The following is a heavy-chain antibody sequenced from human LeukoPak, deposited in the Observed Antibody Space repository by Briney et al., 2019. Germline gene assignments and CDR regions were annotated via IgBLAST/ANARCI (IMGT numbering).Heavy chain of an antibody. D-gene: IGHD3-10*01. CDR1: GFTFSGSA. J-gene: IGHJ4*02. CDR2: IRSKANSYAT. V-gene: IGHV3-73*01. CDR3: ATSWKRITMVRGVIAFFPFGY. Sequence: PGGSLRLSCAASGFTFSGSAMHWVRQASGKGLEWVGRIRSKANSYATAYAASVKGRFTISRDDSKNTAYLQMNSLKTEDTAVYYCATSWKRITMVRGVIAFFPFGYWGQGTLVTVSS.